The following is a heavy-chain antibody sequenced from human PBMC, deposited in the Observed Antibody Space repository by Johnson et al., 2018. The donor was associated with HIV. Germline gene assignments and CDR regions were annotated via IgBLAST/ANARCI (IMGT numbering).Heavy chain of an antibody. CDR3: AKFRGYYVPFDI. Sequence: VQLVESGGGLVQPGGSLRLSCAASGFTFSSYWMHWVRQAPGKGLVWVSRINSDGSSTSYADSVKGRFTISRDNSKNTLYLQMNSLRAEDTAVYYCAKFRGYYVPFDIWGQGTMVTVSS. CDR1: GFTFSSYW. D-gene: IGHD3-3*01. CDR2: INSDGSST. V-gene: IGHV3-74*01. J-gene: IGHJ3*02.